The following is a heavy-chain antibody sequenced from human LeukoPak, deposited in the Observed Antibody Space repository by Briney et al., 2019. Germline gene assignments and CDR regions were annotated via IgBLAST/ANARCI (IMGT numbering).Heavy chain of an antibody. CDR1: GYTFTSYG. D-gene: IGHD3-9*01. CDR2: ISAYNGNT. Sequence: GASVKVSCKASGYTFTSYGISWVRQAPGQGLEWMGWISAYNGNTNYAQKLQGRVTMTTDTSTSTAYMELRSLRSDDTAVYYCARDHPTYERYFDWLLYGPYYYGMDVWGQGTTVTVSS. J-gene: IGHJ6*02. V-gene: IGHV1-18*01. CDR3: ARDHPTYERYFDWLLYGPYYYGMDV.